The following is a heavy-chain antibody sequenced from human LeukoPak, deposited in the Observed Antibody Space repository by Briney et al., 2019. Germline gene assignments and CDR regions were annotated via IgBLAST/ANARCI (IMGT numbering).Heavy chain of an antibody. V-gene: IGHV4-59*01. J-gene: IGHJ5*02. CDR3: ARDGGEVGKSTWFDP. CDR1: GDSIRRYL. Sequence: SETLSLTCTVSGDSIRRYLWSWLRQPPGKGLEWIGFISYGGNTKYNPSLKSRVTISVDTSKSQFFLRLTPLTAADTAVYYCARDGGEVGKSTWFDPWGQGTPVTVSS. CDR2: ISYGGNT. D-gene: IGHD1-26*01.